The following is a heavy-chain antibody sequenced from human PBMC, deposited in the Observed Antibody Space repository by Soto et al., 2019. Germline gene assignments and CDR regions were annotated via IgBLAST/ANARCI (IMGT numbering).Heavy chain of an antibody. CDR3: ARGEARINY. CDR2: ISAYNGNT. J-gene: IGHJ4*02. V-gene: IGHV1-18*01. D-gene: IGHD3-10*01. CDR1: GYTFTNFG. Sequence: QVQLVQSVAEVKKPGPSVKVSCKASGYTFTNFGIRWVRQAPGQGLEWMRWISAYNGNTNYAQNFQGRVTMTTDTYTRTANKELRSQSSAAPPAYKFARGEARINYWGQRTLLTVHS.